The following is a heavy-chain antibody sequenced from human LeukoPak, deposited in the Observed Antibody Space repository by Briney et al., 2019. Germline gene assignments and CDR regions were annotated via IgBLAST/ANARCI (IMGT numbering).Heavy chain of an antibody. CDR3: ARGYYCDS. J-gene: IGHJ4*02. CDR2: TYYRSKWYN. CDR1: GDSVSNYTTA. V-gene: IGHV6-1*01. Sequence: SQTLSLTCAISGDSVSNYTTAWNWIRQSPSRGLEWLGRTYYRSKWYNEYAESVKSRITIDPDTSKNQFSLQLSSVTPEDTAVYYCARGYYCDSWGQGTLVTVSS.